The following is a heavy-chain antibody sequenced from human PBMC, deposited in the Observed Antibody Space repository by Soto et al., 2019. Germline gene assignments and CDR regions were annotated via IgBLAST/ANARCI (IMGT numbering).Heavy chain of an antibody. CDR3: ARHPQLDY. Sequence: QLQLQESGPGLVKPSETLSLTCTVSGGSINSGSYFWGWIRQPPGKGLEWIGSINYSGSTYYNPSXXSXVXTSVDTSKNRFSLKLSSVTAADTAVYYCARHPQLDYWGQGTLVTVSS. CDR2: INYSGST. CDR1: GGSINSGSYF. V-gene: IGHV4-39*01. D-gene: IGHD6-13*01. J-gene: IGHJ4*02.